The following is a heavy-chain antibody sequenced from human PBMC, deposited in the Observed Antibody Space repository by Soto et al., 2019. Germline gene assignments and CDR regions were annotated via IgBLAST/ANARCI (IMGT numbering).Heavy chain of an antibody. CDR2: INWNSGGI. D-gene: IGHD5-12*01. V-gene: IGHV3-9*01. CDR3: AKDSMATSLYFFDF. CDR1: GFTFDDYA. J-gene: IGHJ4*02. Sequence: PGGSLRLSCAASGFTFDDYAMHWVRQAPGKGLEWVSGINWNSGGIGYADSVKGRFTISRDNAKNSLYLQMNSLRAEDTAFYYCAKDSMATSLYFFDFWGQGTLVTVSS.